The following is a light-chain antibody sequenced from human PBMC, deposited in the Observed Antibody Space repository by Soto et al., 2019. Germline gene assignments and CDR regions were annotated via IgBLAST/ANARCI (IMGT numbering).Light chain of an antibody. CDR2: GAS. Sequence: EIVMTQSPATLSVSPGERATLSCRASQSVSSNLAWYQQKPGQAPRLLIYGASTRATGIPARFSGSGSGTEFTLTISSLQSEDFAVSYCQQSNNLPHTFGQGTKVEIK. J-gene: IGKJ1*01. V-gene: IGKV3-15*01. CDR1: QSVSSN. CDR3: QQSNNLPHT.